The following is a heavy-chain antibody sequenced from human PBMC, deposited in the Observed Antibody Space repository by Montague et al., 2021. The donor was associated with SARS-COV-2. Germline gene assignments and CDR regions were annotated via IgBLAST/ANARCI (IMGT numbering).Heavy chain of an antibody. CDR1: FGSISTYY. J-gene: IGHJ5*01. V-gene: IGHV4-59*01. CDR2: IFYNGST. Sequence: SETRSLTCTVSFGSISTYYWSWIRQPPGKGLEWIGFIFYNGSTXXXPSXXXRVSISLDTSKSQFSLKLSSVTAADTVVYYCARQDAWAYCGDECYRGWFDSWGQGTLVTVSS. D-gene: IGHD2-21*01. CDR3: ARQDAWAYCGDECYRGWFDS.